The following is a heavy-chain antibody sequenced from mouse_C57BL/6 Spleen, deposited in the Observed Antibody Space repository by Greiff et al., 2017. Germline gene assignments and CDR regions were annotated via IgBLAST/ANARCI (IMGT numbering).Heavy chain of an antibody. CDR3: ARCPGTDAMDY. CDR2: INPNNGGT. CDR1: GYTFTDYN. J-gene: IGHJ4*01. D-gene: IGHD4-1*01. Sequence: EVQLQQSGPELVKPGASVKIPCKASGYTFTDYNMDWVKQSHGKSLEWIGDINPNNGGTIYNQKFKGKATLTVDKSSSTAYMELRSLTSEDTAVYYCARCPGTDAMDYWGQGTSVTVSS. V-gene: IGHV1-18*01.